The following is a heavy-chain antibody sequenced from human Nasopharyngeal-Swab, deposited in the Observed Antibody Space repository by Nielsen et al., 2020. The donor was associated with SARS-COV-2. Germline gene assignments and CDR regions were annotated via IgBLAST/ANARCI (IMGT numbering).Heavy chain of an antibody. J-gene: IGHJ4*02. Sequence: GGSLRLSCVASGFTFSTYAMSWVRQAPGKGLEWVSAISGSGGYTFYADSVKGRFTISRDSSKNTLYLQMNSLRAEDTAVYYCAKERTIFGVVIPSYDYWGQGTLVTVSS. CDR2: ISGSGGYT. CDR3: AKERTIFGVVIPSYDY. D-gene: IGHD3-3*01. V-gene: IGHV3-23*01. CDR1: GFTFSTYA.